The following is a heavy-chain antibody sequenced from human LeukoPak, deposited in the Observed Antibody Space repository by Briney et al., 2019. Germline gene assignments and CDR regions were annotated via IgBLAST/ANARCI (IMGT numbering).Heavy chain of an antibody. V-gene: IGHV3-74*01. J-gene: IGHJ5*02. D-gene: IGHD2-2*01. Sequence: GGSLRLSCTASGFTFGSYWMHWVRQAPGKGLVWVSRINSDGSSTSYADSVKGRFTISRDNAKNTLYLQMNSLRAEDTAVYYCAPLRYCSSTSCLNWFDPWGQGTLVTVSS. CDR3: APLRYCSSTSCLNWFDP. CDR2: INSDGSST. CDR1: GFTFGSYW.